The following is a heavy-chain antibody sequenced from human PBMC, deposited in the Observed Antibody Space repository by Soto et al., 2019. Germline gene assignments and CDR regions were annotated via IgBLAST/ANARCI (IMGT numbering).Heavy chain of an antibody. Sequence: GGSLRLSFAASGFTFSSYWMHWVRQAPGKGLVWVSRINSDGSSTSYADSVKGRFTISRDNAKNTLYLQMNSLRAEDTAVYYCAQTRYGDYFDYWGQGTLVTVSS. CDR3: AQTRYGDYFDY. CDR1: GFTFSSYW. J-gene: IGHJ4*02. CDR2: INSDGSST. D-gene: IGHD4-17*01. V-gene: IGHV3-74*01.